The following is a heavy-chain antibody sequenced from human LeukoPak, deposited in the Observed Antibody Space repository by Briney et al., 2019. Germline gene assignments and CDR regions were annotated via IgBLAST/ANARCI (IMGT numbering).Heavy chain of an antibody. J-gene: IGHJ4*02. CDR1: GFTFSTYW. Sequence: PGGSLRLSCVAYGFTFSTYWMNWVRQAPGKGLERVGTMSPDGSDKYFVDSVKGRFTISRDNAKTSLYLQINSLRADDTALYFCARGIVVVVGASDHFVYWGQGTLITVSS. CDR2: MSPDGSDK. D-gene: IGHD2-15*01. V-gene: IGHV3-7*01. CDR3: ARGIVVVVGASDHFVY.